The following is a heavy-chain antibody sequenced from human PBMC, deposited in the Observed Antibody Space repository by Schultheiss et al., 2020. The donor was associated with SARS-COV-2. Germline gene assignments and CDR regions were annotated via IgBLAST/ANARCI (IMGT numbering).Heavy chain of an antibody. V-gene: IGHV4-39*07. CDR1: GGSIRSGESY. D-gene: IGHD4-23*01. CDR2: IYYSGST. J-gene: IGHJ4*02. Sequence: SETLSLTCTVSGGSIRSGESYWSWIRQSPGKGLEWIGSIYYSGSTFYSPSLKSRVTISVDTSKNQFSLKLTSVTAADTAVYYCARRRSDGNWYLDTWGQGTLVTVSS. CDR3: ARRRSDGNWYLDT.